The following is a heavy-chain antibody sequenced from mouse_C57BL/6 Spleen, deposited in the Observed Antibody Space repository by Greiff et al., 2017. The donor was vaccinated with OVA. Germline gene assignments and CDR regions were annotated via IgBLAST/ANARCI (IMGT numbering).Heavy chain of an antibody. CDR2: IDRSDSYT. Sequence: VQLQQPGAELVMPGASVKLSCKASGYTFTSYWLHWVKQRPGRGLEWIGEIDRSDSYTNYNQKFKGKSTLTVDNSSSTAYMQLSSLTSEDSAVYYCARRATTGGYCDVWGTGTTVTVSS. J-gene: IGHJ1*03. D-gene: IGHD1-1*01. V-gene: IGHV1-69*01. CDR1: GYTFTSYW. CDR3: ARRATTGGYCDV.